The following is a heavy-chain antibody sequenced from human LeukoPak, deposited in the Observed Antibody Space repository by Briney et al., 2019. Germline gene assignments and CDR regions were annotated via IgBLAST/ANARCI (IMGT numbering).Heavy chain of an antibody. J-gene: IGHJ4*02. V-gene: IGHV3-74*01. Sequence: PGGSLRLSCAASGFTFSSYWMHWVRQVPGKGLVWVSRIRSDGSSTSYADSVKGRFTISRDNAKNTLYLQMSSLGVDDTAVYYCAKDDYNRHWGQGTLVTVSS. D-gene: IGHD5-24*01. CDR2: IRSDGSST. CDR3: AKDDYNRH. CDR1: GFTFSSYW.